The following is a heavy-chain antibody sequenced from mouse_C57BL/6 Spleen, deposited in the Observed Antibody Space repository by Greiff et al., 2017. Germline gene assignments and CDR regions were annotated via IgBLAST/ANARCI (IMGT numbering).Heavy chain of an antibody. Sequence: VQLQQSGAELVKPGASVKISCKASGYAFSSYWMNWVKQRPGKGLEWIGQIYPGDGDTNYNGKFKGKATLTADKSSSTAYMQLSSLTSEDSAVYFGAVYYDYPNYVDDRGQGTTLTVSS. D-gene: IGHD2-4*01. CDR2: IYPGDGDT. CDR1: GYAFSSYW. CDR3: AVYYDYPNYVDD. V-gene: IGHV1-80*01. J-gene: IGHJ2*01.